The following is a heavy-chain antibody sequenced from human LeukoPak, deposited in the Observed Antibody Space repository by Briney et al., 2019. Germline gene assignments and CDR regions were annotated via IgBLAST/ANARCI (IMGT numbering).Heavy chain of an antibody. Sequence: PGGSLTLSCLVSGFSLSSYGTHWVRPAPGTGLEWVAVISYDGSNKYYADSVKGRFTISRDNSKNTLYLQMNSLRAEDTAVYYCVRAEFDYWGQGTLVTVSS. D-gene: IGHD4-17*01. CDR3: VRAEFDY. J-gene: IGHJ4*02. V-gene: IGHV3-30*03. CDR1: GFSLSSYG. CDR2: ISYDGSNK.